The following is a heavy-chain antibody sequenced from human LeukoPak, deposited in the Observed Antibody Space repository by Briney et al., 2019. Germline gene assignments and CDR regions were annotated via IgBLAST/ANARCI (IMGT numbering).Heavy chain of an antibody. CDR2: IYSGGST. D-gene: IGHD1-7*01. CDR1: GFTVSSNY. J-gene: IGHJ4*02. CDR3: ARVVGELELANFDY. V-gene: IGHV3-53*01. Sequence: GGSLRLSCAASGFTVSSNYMSWVRQAPGKGLEWVSVIYSGGSTYYADSVKGRFTISRDNSKNTLYLQMNSLRAEDTAVYYCARVVGELELANFDYWGQGTLVTVSS.